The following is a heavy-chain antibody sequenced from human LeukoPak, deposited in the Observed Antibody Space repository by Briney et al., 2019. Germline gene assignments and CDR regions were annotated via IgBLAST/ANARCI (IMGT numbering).Heavy chain of an antibody. V-gene: IGHV3-64D*06. CDR2: ISSNGGST. CDR3: VKDKGGYYYGSGSYYTD. CDR1: GFAFSSFA. D-gene: IGHD3-10*01. Sequence: PGGSLRLSCAASGFAFSSFAMHWVRQAPGKGLEYVSAISSNGGSTYYADSVKGRFTISRDNSKNTLYPQMSSLRTEDTAVYYCVKDKGGYYYGSGSYYTDWGQGTLVTVSS. J-gene: IGHJ4*02.